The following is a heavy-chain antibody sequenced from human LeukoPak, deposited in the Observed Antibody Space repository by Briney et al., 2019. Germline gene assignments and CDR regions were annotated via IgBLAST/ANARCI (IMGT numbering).Heavy chain of an antibody. J-gene: IGHJ4*02. CDR2: IKPNSGGT. D-gene: IGHD2-2*01. CDR3: ARAPGYLCSSTSCYESLSFDH. V-gene: IGHV1-2*02. Sequence: GASVKVSCKASGYTFTGYSMHWVRQAPGQGLEWMGWIKPNSGGTNYAQKFQGRVTMTRDTSISTAYTELSSLRSDDTAVYYCARAPGYLCSSTSCYESLSFDHWGQGTLVTVSS. CDR1: GYTFTGYS.